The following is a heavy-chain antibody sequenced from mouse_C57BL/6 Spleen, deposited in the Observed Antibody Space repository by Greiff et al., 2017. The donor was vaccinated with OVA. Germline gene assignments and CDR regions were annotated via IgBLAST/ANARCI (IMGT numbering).Heavy chain of an antibody. CDR2: IYPGSGST. Sequence: QVHVKQPGAELVKPGASVKMSCKASGYTFTSYWITWVKQRPGQGLEWIGDIYPGSGSTNYNEKFKSKATLTVDTSSSTAYMQLSSLTSEDSAVYYCTRLDHAYWGQGTLVTVSA. CDR1: GYTFTSYW. V-gene: IGHV1-55*01. CDR3: TRLDHAY. J-gene: IGHJ3*01.